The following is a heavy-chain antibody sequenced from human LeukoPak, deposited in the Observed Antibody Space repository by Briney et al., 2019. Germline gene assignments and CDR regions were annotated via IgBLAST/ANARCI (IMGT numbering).Heavy chain of an antibody. D-gene: IGHD3-9*01. J-gene: IGHJ4*02. CDR1: GGSISTGSYY. CDR2: ISSSGNT. Sequence: SETLSLTCTVSGGSISTGSYYWGWVRQPPGKGPEWIGSISSSGNTYSSVSLKSRGTISVDTSKNQFSLRLSSVTAADTAVYFCARHSRGSTIFWDYWGQGTLVTVSS. V-gene: IGHV4-39*01. CDR3: ARHSRGSTIFWDY.